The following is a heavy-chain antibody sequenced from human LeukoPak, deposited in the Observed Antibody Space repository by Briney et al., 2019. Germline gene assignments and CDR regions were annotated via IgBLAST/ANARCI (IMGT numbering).Heavy chain of an antibody. CDR2: INPNSGGT. D-gene: IGHD6-19*01. CDR1: GYTFTGYY. J-gene: IGHJ5*02. V-gene: IGHV1-2*02. Sequence: ASVKVSCKASGYTFTGYYMHWVRQAPGQGLEWMGWINPNSGGTNYAQKFQGRVTMTRDTSISTAYMELSRLRSDDTAVYYCARVVRQWLVHGNWFDPWGQGTLVTVSS. CDR3: ARVVRQWLVHGNWFDP.